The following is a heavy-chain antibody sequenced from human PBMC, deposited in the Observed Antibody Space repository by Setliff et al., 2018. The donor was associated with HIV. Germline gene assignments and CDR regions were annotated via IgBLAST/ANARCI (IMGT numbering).Heavy chain of an antibody. D-gene: IGHD5-18*01. J-gene: IGHJ4*02. CDR1: GYRFTGFA. CDR3: ARSLREYSYGSPDY. Sequence: ASVKVSCKASGYRFTGFAIHWVRQAPGQRFEWMGWINAGTGNTKYSQKFQDRVTISRDIHANTAYMELSSLRSEDAAIYYCARSLREYSYGSPDYWGPGTLVTVSS. CDR2: INAGTGNT. V-gene: IGHV1-3*01.